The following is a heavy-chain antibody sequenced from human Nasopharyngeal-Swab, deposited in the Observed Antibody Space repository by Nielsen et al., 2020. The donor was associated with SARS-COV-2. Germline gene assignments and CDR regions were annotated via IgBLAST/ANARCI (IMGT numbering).Heavy chain of an antibody. CDR3: ARDHRGRSIYFMDV. V-gene: IGHV1-24*01. Sequence: ASVKVSCKVSGYTFTDLSMHWVRQAPGKGLEWMGGFDPEDGETIYAQKFQGRVTMTEDTSTDTAYMELSSLRSEDTAVYYCARDHRGRSIYFMDVWGQGTTVTVSS. CDR1: GYTFTDLS. D-gene: IGHD3-3*02. CDR2: FDPEDGET. J-gene: IGHJ6*02.